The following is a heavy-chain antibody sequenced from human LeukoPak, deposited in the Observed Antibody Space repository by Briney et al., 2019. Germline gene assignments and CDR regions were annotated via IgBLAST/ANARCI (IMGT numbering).Heavy chain of an antibody. D-gene: IGHD3-22*01. CDR1: GYTFTSYG. Sequence: ASVKVSCKASGYTFTSYGIRWVRQAPGQGLEWMGWISAYNGNTNYAQKLQGRVTMTTDTSTSTAYMELRSLRSDDTAVYYCARASLSNYYDSSGKYYFDYWGQGTLVTVSS. J-gene: IGHJ4*02. CDR3: ARASLSNYYDSSGKYYFDY. CDR2: ISAYNGNT. V-gene: IGHV1-18*01.